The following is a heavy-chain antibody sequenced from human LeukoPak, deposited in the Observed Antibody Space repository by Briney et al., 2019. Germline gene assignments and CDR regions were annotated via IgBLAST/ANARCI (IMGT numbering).Heavy chain of an antibody. CDR1: GYTFTSYD. CDR2: MNPNSGNT. Sequence: ASVKVSCKASGYTFTSYDINWVQQATGQGLEWVGWMNPNSGNTGYAQKFQGRVTMTRNTSISTAYMELSSLRSEDTAVYYCARCRAYDFWSGYNYYYYMDVWGKGTTVTVSS. D-gene: IGHD3-3*01. J-gene: IGHJ6*03. CDR3: ARCRAYDFWSGYNYYYYMDV. V-gene: IGHV1-8*01.